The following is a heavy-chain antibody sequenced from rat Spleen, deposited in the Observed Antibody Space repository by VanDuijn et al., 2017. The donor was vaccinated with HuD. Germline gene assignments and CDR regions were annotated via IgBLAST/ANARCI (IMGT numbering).Heavy chain of an antibody. V-gene: IGHV5S13*01. CDR3: ARIMYTHFDY. Sequence: EVQLVESGGGLVQPGRSLKVSCAASGFTFSNYGMAWVRQAPTKGLEWVATISTGGGDTYYRDSVRGRFTISRNNAKNTLFLQMNSLRSEDTATYYCARIMYTHFDYWGQGVMVTVSS. CDR2: ISTGGGDT. J-gene: IGHJ2*01. CDR1: GFTFSNYG. D-gene: IGHD1-6*01.